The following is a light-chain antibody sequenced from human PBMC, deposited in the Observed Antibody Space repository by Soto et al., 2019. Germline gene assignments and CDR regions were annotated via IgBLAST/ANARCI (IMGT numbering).Light chain of an antibody. Sequence: XXMTXXXXXLXXXVGXXVTIXCRASQSISSWLAWYQQKPGKAPKLLIYDASSLESGIPSXFSXXXXXXXXXXTISSLQPDDFATYYCQQYNSYYRTFGQGTKVEIK. CDR3: QQYNSYYRT. CDR2: DAS. V-gene: IGKV1-5*01. J-gene: IGKJ1*01. CDR1: QSISSW.